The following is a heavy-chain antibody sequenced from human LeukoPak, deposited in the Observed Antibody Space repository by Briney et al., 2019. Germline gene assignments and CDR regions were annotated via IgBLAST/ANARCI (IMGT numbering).Heavy chain of an antibody. CDR3: ARGRGYGGKLGLDC. CDR1: GFTFSSYD. V-gene: IGHV3-13*01. Sequence: GGSLRLSCAASGFTFSSYDMHWVRQATGKGLEWVSAIGTAGDTYYPGSVKGRFTISRENAKNSLYLQMNSLRAGDTAVYYCARGRGYGGKLGLDCWGQGTLVTVSS. J-gene: IGHJ4*02. D-gene: IGHD4-23*01. CDR2: IGTAGDT.